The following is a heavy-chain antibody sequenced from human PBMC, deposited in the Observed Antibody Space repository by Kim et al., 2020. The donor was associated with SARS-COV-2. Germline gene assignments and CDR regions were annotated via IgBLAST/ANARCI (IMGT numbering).Heavy chain of an antibody. CDR1: GFTFSSYD. V-gene: IGHV3-13*01. D-gene: IGHD4-17*01. J-gene: IGHJ6*02. Sequence: GGSLRLSCAASGFTFSSYDMHWVRQPTGKGLEWVSAIGTAGDTYYPGSVKGRFTISRENAKNSLYLQMNSLRAGDTAVYYCARADYGDNYYYYYGMDVWGQGTSVTLSS. CDR2: IGTAGDT. CDR3: ARADYGDNYYYYYGMDV.